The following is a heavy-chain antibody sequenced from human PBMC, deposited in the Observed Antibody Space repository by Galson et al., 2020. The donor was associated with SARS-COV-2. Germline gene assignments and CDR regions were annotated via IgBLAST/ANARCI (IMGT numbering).Heavy chain of an antibody. J-gene: IGHJ4*02. CDR2: ISGSGGST. CDR3: AKDRIAAAGLNYYFDY. D-gene: IGHD6-13*01. V-gene: IGHV3-23*01. Sequence: GGSLRLSCAASGFTFSSYAMSWVRQAPGKGLEWVSAISGSGGSTYYADSVKGRFTISRDNSKNTLYLQMNSLRAEDTAVYYCAKDRIAAAGLNYYFDYWGQGTLVTVSS. CDR1: GFTFSSYA.